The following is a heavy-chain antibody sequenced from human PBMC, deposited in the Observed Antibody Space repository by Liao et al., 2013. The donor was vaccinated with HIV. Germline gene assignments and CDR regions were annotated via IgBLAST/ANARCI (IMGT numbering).Heavy chain of an antibody. D-gene: IGHD3-22*01. CDR1: GGSISSGSYY. V-gene: IGHV4-61*02. CDR3: ARVSGGYYYLYYFDY. CDR2: SIPVGAP. Sequence: QVQLQESGPGLVKPSQTLSLTCTVSGGSISSGSYYWSWIRQPAGEGDWSGLGVSIPVGAPTTTPSLKSRVTISVDRSKNQFSLKLSSVTAADTAVYYCARVSGGYYYLYYFDYWGPGNPGHRLL. J-gene: IGHJ4*02.